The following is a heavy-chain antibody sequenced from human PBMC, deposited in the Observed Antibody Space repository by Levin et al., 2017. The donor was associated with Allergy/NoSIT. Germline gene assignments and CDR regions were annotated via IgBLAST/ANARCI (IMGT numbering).Heavy chain of an antibody. CDR1: GFTFSNSA. D-gene: IGHD3-10*02. Sequence: QHGESLKISCAASGFTFSNSAMHWVRQAPGKGLEWVAVISFDGSNKYYADSVKGRLTISRDNSKNTLYLQMSNLRTEDTAVYFCAKDCSRSSLYYFDYWGQGTLVTVSS. CDR3: AKDCSRSSLYYFDY. V-gene: IGHV3-30*18. CDR2: ISFDGSNK. J-gene: IGHJ4*02.